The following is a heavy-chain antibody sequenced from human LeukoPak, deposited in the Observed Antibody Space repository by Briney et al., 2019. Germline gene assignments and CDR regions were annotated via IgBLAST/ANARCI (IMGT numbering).Heavy chain of an antibody. V-gene: IGHV3-30*18. Sequence: GRSLRLSCAASGFTFSSYGMHWVRQAPGKGLEWVAVISYDGSNKYYADSVKGRFTISRDNSKNTLYLQMNSPRAEDTAVYYCAKDYGGVSNFWGQGTLVTVSS. CDR2: ISYDGSNK. J-gene: IGHJ4*02. CDR3: AKDYGGVSNF. D-gene: IGHD3-16*01. CDR1: GFTFSSYG.